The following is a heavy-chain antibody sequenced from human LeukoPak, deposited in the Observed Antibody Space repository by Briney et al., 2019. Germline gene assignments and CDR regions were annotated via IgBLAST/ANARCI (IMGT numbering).Heavy chain of an antibody. Sequence: ASVKVSCKASGYTFTSYYTHWVRQAPGQGLEWMGIINPSGGSTSYAQKFQGRVTMTRDTSTSTVYMELSSLRSEDTAVYYCARALYYDFWSGYYKEENWFDPWGQGTLVTVSS. V-gene: IGHV1-46*01. CDR1: GYTFTSYY. D-gene: IGHD3-3*01. CDR3: ARALYYDFWSGYYKEENWFDP. J-gene: IGHJ5*02. CDR2: INPSGGST.